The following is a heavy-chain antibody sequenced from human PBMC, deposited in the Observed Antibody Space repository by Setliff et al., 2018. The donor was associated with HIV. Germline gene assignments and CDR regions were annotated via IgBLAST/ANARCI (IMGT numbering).Heavy chain of an antibody. CDR1: GYTFTGYF. CDR3: AKDKGSSGWSA. CDR2: IDPNTGNT. Sequence: ASVKVSCKASGYTFTGYFIHWVRQAPGQGFEWMGWIDPNTGNTHYPPSFQGRVTMTRDTSTTTAYMELSSLRSDDTAVYYCAKDKGSSGWSAWGQGTLVTVSS. D-gene: IGHD6-19*01. V-gene: IGHV1-2*02. J-gene: IGHJ5*02.